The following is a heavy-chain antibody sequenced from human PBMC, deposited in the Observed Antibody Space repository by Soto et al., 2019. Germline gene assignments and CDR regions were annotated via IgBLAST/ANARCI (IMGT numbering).Heavy chain of an antibody. V-gene: IGHV4-4*07. CDR3: ARGQRFSDSFDP. CDR2: IYSSGGT. D-gene: IGHD3-3*01. Sequence: PSETLSLTCTVSGGAISGYYWTWIRQSAGKGLEWIGRIYSSGGTKYNPSLQSRVTMSLDTSKNQFSLRLTSVTAADTAVYYCARGQRFSDSFDPWGQGTVVTASS. J-gene: IGHJ5*02. CDR1: GGAISGYY.